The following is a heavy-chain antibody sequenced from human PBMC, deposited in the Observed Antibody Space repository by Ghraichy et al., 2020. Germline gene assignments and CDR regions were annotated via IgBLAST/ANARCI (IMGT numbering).Heavy chain of an antibody. CDR1: GFTFSSYN. J-gene: IGHJ5*02. D-gene: IGHD6-6*01. V-gene: IGHV3-21*01. CDR3: ARDGRPRIAARLGWFDP. Sequence: LSLTCAASGFTFSSYNMNWVRQAPGKGLEWVSFISSSSSYIYYADSVKGRFTISRDNAKNSLYLQMNSLRVEDTAIYYCARDGRPRIAARLGWFDPWGQGTLVTVSS. CDR2: ISSSSSYI.